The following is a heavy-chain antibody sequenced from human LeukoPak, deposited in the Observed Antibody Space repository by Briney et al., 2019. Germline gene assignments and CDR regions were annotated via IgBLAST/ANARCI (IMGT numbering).Heavy chain of an antibody. CDR1: GYTFTSYY. CDR3: ARVSTMIEAHGYFDY. Sequence: ASVKVSCKASGYTFTSYYMHWVRQAPGQGLEWMGRINPSGGSTSYAQKFQGRVTMTRDTSTSTVYMELSSLRSEDTAVYYCARVSTMIEAHGYFDYWGQGTLVTVSS. V-gene: IGHV1-46*01. CDR2: INPSGGST. J-gene: IGHJ4*02. D-gene: IGHD3-22*01.